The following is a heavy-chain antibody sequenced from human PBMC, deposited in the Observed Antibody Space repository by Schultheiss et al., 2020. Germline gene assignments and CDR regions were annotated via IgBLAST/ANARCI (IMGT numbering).Heavy chain of an antibody. CDR2: INHSGST. Sequence: SETLSLTCAVYGGSFSGYYWSWIRQPPGKGLEWIGEINHSGSTNYNPSLKSRVTISVDTSKNQFSLKLSSVTAADTAVYYCSTSSIAAGDWFDPWGQGTLVTGSS. CDR3: STSSIAAGDWFDP. J-gene: IGHJ5*02. D-gene: IGHD6-6*01. V-gene: IGHV4-34*01. CDR1: GGSFSGYY.